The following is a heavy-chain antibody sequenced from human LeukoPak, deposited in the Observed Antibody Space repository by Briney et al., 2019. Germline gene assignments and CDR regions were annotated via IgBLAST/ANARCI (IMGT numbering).Heavy chain of an antibody. J-gene: IGHJ4*02. CDR2: IYYSGST. CDR3: AREGHSSGSLGDY. V-gene: IGHV4-61*01. D-gene: IGHD6-19*01. Sequence: PSETLSLTCTVSGGSVSSGSYYWSWIRQPPGKGLEWIGYIYYSGSTNYNPSLKSRVTISVDTSKNQFSLKLSSVTAADTAMYYCAREGHSSGSLGDYWGQGILVTASS. CDR1: GGSVSSGSYY.